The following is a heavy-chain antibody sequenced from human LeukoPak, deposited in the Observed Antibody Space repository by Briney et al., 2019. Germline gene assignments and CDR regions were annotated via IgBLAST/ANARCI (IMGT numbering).Heavy chain of an antibody. CDR1: GDSVSGNSAVA. V-gene: IGHV6-1*01. Sequence: SQTLSLTCTISGDSVSGNSAVAWNWLRQSPSRGLEWLGRTYYRSKWNNDYAVSAKSRITINPDTSKNQFSLHLNSVTPEDTAVYYCARGRNSGFDYWGQGTLVTVSS. CDR2: TYYRSKWNN. J-gene: IGHJ4*02. CDR3: ARGRNSGFDY. D-gene: IGHD2/OR15-2a*01.